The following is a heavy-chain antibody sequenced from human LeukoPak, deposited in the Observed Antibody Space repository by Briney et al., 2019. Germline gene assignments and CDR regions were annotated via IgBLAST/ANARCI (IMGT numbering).Heavy chain of an antibody. CDR2: IYTSGNT. J-gene: IGHJ4*02. CDR3: ARGGAVAGYYYFDY. CDR1: GGSISSYY. Sequence: ASETLSLTCTVSGGSISSYYWSWIRQPAGKGLEWIGRIYTSGNTNYNPSLKSRVTMSVDTSKNQFSLKLSSVTAADTAVYYCARGGAVAGYYYFDYWGQGTLVTVSS. D-gene: IGHD6-19*01. V-gene: IGHV4-4*07.